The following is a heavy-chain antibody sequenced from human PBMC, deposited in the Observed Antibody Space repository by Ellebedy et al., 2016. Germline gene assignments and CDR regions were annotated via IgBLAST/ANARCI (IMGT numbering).Heavy chain of an antibody. D-gene: IGHD1-14*01. J-gene: IGHJ4*02. CDR2: ISGRNNDT. CDR1: GFTFTTYA. V-gene: IGHV3-21*01. CDR3: AREGFHHIDFDC. Sequence: GGSLRLXXAASGFTFTTYAMNWVRQAPGKGLEWVSSISGRNNDTFYAESVKGRFTISRDTAKMSLFLQMNGLRVEDTAVYYCAREGFHHIDFDCWGQGTLVTVSS.